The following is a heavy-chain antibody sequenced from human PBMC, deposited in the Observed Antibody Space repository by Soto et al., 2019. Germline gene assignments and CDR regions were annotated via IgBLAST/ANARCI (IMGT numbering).Heavy chain of an antibody. V-gene: IGHV6-1*01. CDR3: ARDPPDFLSAFDY. CDR1: GDSASKNGPT. CDR2: AYYRSRCIY. D-gene: IGHD6-19*01. J-gene: IGHJ4*01. Sequence: SQTLSLTCAISGDSASKNGPTWNWIRQSPSSGLEWLGRAYYRSRCIYESAISVNSRFSVTLHTSHNNCPRQPNAVSTPHTAAYYWARDPPDFLSAFDYWGRGTLVTVSS.